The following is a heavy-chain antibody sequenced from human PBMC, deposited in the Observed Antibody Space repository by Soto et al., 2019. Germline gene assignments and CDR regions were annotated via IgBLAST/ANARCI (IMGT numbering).Heavy chain of an antibody. CDR1: GFNFSSYA. Sequence: EVQLLESGGGLVQPGGSLRLSCAASGFNFSSYAMSWVRQAPGKGLEWVSAISGSGGSTYYADSVKGRFTISRDNSKNTLYLQMNSLRAEDTAVYYCAKDQGSYCSGGSCYSYYWGQGTLVTVSS. CDR3: AKDQGSYCSGGSCYSYY. CDR2: ISGSGGST. V-gene: IGHV3-23*01. D-gene: IGHD2-15*01. J-gene: IGHJ4*02.